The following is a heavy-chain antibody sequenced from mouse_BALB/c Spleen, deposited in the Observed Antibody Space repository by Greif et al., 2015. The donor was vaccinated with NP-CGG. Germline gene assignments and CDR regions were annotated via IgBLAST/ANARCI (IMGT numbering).Heavy chain of an antibody. D-gene: IGHD1-1*01. Sequence: QVQLQQSGAELVRPGSSVKISCKASGYAFRSYWMNWVKQRPGQGLEWIGQIYPGDGDTNYNGKFKGKATLTADKSSSTAYMQLSSLTSEDSAVYFCAREDYSTRYFDVWGAGTTVTVSS. CDR2: IYPGDGDT. J-gene: IGHJ1*01. CDR3: AREDYSTRYFDV. CDR1: GYAFRSYW. V-gene: IGHV1-80*01.